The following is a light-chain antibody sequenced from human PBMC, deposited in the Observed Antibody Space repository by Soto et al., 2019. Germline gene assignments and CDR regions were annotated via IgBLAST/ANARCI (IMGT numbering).Light chain of an antibody. CDR3: QHRSTSIT. CDR1: HIVFNY. V-gene: IGKV3-11*01. Sequence: DIVLTQSPATLSLSPGESATLPCRASHIVFNYLVWYQQNPGQAPRLLSYDAHNSATGIPARFSGSGSGTVFTRTISSLEPEEYSVYYCQHRSTSITFGQGTRLEIK. J-gene: IGKJ5*01. CDR2: DAH.